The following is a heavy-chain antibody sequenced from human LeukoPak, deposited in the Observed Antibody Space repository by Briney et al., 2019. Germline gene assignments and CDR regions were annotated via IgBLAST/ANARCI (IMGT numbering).Heavy chain of an antibody. J-gene: IGHJ4*02. V-gene: IGHV2-5*01. D-gene: IGHD4-17*01. Sequence: SGPTLVNPTQTLTLTCTFSGFSLSISGVGVGWIRQPPGKALEWLALIYWNDDKRYSPSLKSRLTITKDTPKNQVVLTMTYMDPVDTATYYCAHRYGDQNLFDYWGQGTLVTVSS. CDR3: AHRYGDQNLFDY. CDR1: GFSLSISGVG. CDR2: IYWNDDK.